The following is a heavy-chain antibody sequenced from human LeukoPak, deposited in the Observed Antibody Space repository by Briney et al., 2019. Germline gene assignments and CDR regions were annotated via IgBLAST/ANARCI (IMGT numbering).Heavy chain of an antibody. D-gene: IGHD4-17*01. CDR3: ARLYTVTTSFDY. CDR1: GYSISSGYY. CDR2: IYHSGST. V-gene: IGHV4-38-2*02. J-gene: IGHJ4*02. Sequence: SETLSLTCTVSGYSISSGYYWGWIRQPPGKGLEWIGSIYHSGSTYYNQSLKSRVTISVDTSKNQFSLKLSSVTAADTAVYYCARLYTVTTSFDYWGQGTLVTVSS.